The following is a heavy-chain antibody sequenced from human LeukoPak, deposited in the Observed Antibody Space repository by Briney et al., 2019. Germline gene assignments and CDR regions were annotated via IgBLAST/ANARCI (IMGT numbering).Heavy chain of an antibody. V-gene: IGHV1-58*02. CDR2: IVVGSDNT. J-gene: IGHJ3*02. Sequence: SVKVSCKAYGFTFTSSSMQWVRQARGQRLEWIGWIVVGSDNTNYAQKFQERVTITKDMSTSTAYMGLSSLRSEDTAVYYCAAGGNDLAFDIWGQGTMVTVSS. CDR1: GFTFTSSS. D-gene: IGHD1-1*01. CDR3: AAGGNDLAFDI.